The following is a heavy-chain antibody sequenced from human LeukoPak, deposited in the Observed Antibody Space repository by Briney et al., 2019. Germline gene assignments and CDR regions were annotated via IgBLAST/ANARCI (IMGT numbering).Heavy chain of an antibody. D-gene: IGHD2-8*02. CDR3: ARDAQTGYWDY. CDR1: GFTFSSYG. Sequence: GRSLRLSCAASGFTFSSYGIHWVRQAPGKGLEWVAIIWYDGSNKYYADSVKGRFTISRDNSKNTLYLQMNSLRAEDTAVYYCARDAQTGYWDYWGQGTLVTVSS. CDR2: IWYDGSNK. V-gene: IGHV3-33*01. J-gene: IGHJ4*02.